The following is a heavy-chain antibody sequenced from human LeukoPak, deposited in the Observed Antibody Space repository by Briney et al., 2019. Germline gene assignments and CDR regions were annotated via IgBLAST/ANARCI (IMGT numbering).Heavy chain of an antibody. D-gene: IGHD3-10*01. CDR2: ISGSGGST. CDR1: GFTFSRNS. CDR3: AKGDLWFGELFGG. V-gene: IGHV3-23*01. Sequence: PGGSLRLSCAASGFTFSRNSMNWVRQAPGKGLEWVSAISGSGGSTYYADSVKGRFTISRDNSKNTLYLQMNSLRAEDTAVYYCAKGDLWFGELFGGWGQGTLVTVSS. J-gene: IGHJ4*02.